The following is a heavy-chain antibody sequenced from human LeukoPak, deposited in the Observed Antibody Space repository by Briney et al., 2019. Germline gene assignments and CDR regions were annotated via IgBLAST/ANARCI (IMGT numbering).Heavy chain of an antibody. D-gene: IGHD3-10*01. Sequence: GGSLRLSCAASGFTVSSNYMSWVRQAPGKGLEWVSVIYSGGSTYYADSVKGRFTISRDNSKNTLYLQMNSLRAEDTAVYYCARESMGRGEFDYWGQGTLVTVSS. CDR1: GFTVSSNY. CDR2: IYSGGST. V-gene: IGHV3-53*01. J-gene: IGHJ4*02. CDR3: ARESMGRGEFDY.